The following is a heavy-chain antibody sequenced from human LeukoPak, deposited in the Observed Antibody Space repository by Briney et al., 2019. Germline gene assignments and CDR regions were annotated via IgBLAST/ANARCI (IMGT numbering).Heavy chain of an antibody. Sequence: GGSLRLSCAASGFTFSSYAMTWVHQAPGKGLEWVSSISAGAGTYYADSVTGRFTVSGDDSKNILYLQMNSLRAEDTAVYYCAKEPKYSSSYYSDYWGQGTLVTVSS. CDR3: AKEPKYSSSYYSDY. J-gene: IGHJ4*02. V-gene: IGHV3-23*01. D-gene: IGHD6-13*01. CDR2: ISAGAGT. CDR1: GFTFSSYA.